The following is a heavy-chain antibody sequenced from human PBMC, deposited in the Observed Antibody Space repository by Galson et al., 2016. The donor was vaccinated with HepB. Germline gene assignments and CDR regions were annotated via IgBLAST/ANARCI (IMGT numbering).Heavy chain of an antibody. J-gene: IGHJ6*02. CDR1: GFSFNDYY. Sequence: SLRLSCAASGFSFNDYYMNWIRQAPGKGLEWVSYIGSSGGTIYYADSVRGRFTISRDNAKNALYLQMNSLRTDDTAVYFCARDKNYGNVVVPVTGNAMDVWGQGTTVTVSS. CDR3: ARDKNYGNVVVPVTGNAMDV. CDR2: IGSSGGTI. V-gene: IGHV3-11*01. D-gene: IGHD2-2*01.